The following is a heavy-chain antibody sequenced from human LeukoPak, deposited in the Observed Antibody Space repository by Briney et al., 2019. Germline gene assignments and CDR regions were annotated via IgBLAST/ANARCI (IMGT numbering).Heavy chain of an antibody. CDR1: GGTFSSYA. CDR2: IIPIFGTA. V-gene: IGHV1-69*06. J-gene: IGHJ5*02. CDR3: ARPIWGPTGWFDP. Sequence: ASVKVSCKASGGTFSSYAISWVRQAPGQGLEWMGGIIPIFGTANYAQKFQGRVTITADKSTSAAYMELSSLRSEDTAVYYCARPIWGPTGWFDPWGQGTLVTVPS. D-gene: IGHD3-16*01.